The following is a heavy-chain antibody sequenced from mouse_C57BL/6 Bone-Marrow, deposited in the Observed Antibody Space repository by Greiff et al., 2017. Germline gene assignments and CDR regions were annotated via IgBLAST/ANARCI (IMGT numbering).Heavy chain of an antibody. CDR3: ATSYDVANSTMDY. Sequence: QVQLQQSGAELVKPGASVKLSCKASGYTFTNYWMHWVKQRPGQCLEWIGMMHPNGGSPDYNEKFKSEATMSVDKSSRTAYMELSSLPSEDSAVYYFATSYDVANSTMDYWGQGTSVTVSS. J-gene: IGHJ4*01. CDR2: MHPNGGSP. D-gene: IGHD2-3*01. V-gene: IGHV1-64*01. CDR1: GYTFTNYW.